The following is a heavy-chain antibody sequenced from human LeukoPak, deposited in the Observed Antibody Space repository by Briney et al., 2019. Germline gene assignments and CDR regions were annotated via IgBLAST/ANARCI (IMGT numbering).Heavy chain of an antibody. CDR2: INIDGSSI. V-gene: IGHV3-74*01. Sequence: GGSLRLSCAASGFTFSDYWMHWVRQAPGKGLVWVSRINIDGSSISYADSVKGRFTITRDNTKNTLYLQMNSLRAEDTAVYYCVRGPAFDYWGQGTLVTVSS. J-gene: IGHJ4*02. CDR1: GFTFSDYW. CDR3: VRGPAFDY.